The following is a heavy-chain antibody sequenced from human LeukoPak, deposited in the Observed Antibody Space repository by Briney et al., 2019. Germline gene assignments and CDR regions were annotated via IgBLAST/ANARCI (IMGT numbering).Heavy chain of an antibody. D-gene: IGHD5-18*01. Sequence: PGGSLRLSCAASGFTFSRYWMHWVRQAPGKGLVWVSRINSDGYSTTYADSVKGRFTISRDDSKNTLYLQMNSLRPEDTAMYYCARDFEFTTEDTFASPDYWGQGTLVTVSS. CDR2: INSDGYST. CDR3: ARDFEFTTEDTFASPDY. CDR1: GFTFSRYW. V-gene: IGHV3-74*01. J-gene: IGHJ4*02.